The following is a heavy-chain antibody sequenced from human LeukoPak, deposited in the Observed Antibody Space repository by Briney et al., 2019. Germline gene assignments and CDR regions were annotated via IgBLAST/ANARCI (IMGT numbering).Heavy chain of an antibody. Sequence: PSETLSLTCAVSGGSISSGGYSWSWIRQPPGKGLEWIGYIYHSGSTYYNPSLKSRVTISVDRSKNQFSLKLSSVTAADTAVYYCARGSLRFLGWLLEFDYWGQGTLVTVSS. CDR3: ARGSLRFLGWLLEFDY. V-gene: IGHV4-30-2*01. CDR1: GGSISSGGYS. J-gene: IGHJ4*02. CDR2: IYHSGST. D-gene: IGHD3-3*01.